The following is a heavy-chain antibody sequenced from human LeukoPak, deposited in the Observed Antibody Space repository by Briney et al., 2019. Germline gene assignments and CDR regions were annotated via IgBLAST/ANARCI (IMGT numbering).Heavy chain of an antibody. CDR2: INPTSGKT. V-gene: IGHV1-46*02. J-gene: IGHJ5*02. CDR3: ARDPPHTTGWASEFDP. D-gene: IGHD6-19*01. CDR1: GYNFNSYY. Sequence: ASVQVSCKTSGYNFNSYYIHWVRQAPGQGLEWVGVINPTSGKTTYSQKFQGRVTMTRDMYTTTVYMDVVSLTSEDTAFYYCARDPPHTTGWASEFDPWGQGTLVTVSS.